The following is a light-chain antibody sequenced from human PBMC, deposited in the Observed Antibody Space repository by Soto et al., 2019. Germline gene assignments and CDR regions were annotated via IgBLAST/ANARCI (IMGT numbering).Light chain of an antibody. CDR3: QQRSSWPS. CDR1: QSVSTY. CDR2: DAS. J-gene: IGKJ5*01. Sequence: DIVLTQSPATLSLSPGARATLSCRASQSVSTYLAWYQQKPGQAPRLLIYDASNRATGIPARFSGSGSGTDFTLTISSLEPEDFAVYHCQQRSSWPSFGQGTRLEIK. V-gene: IGKV3-11*01.